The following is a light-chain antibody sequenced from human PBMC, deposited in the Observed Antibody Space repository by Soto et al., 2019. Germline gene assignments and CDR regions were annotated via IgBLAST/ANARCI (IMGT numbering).Light chain of an antibody. CDR2: DAS. CDR3: LQRSNWPPTWT. J-gene: IGKJ1*01. CDR1: QSVSSY. V-gene: IGKV3-11*01. Sequence: EIVLSQSPATLSLSPGERATLSCRASQSVSSYLAWYQHKPGQAPRLLIYDASKRATGIPARFSGSGSGTGFTLTISSLEPADFAVYYCLQRSNWPPTWTFGQGTKVEVK.